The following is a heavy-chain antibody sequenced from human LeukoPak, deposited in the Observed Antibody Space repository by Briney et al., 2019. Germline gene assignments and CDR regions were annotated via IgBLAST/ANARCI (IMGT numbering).Heavy chain of an antibody. J-gene: IGHJ5*02. CDR3: ARDLVFFTSIAARPNWFDP. V-gene: IGHV3-21*01. CDR2: ISSSSSYI. CDR1: GFTFSSYT. D-gene: IGHD6-6*01. Sequence: GGSLRLSCAASGFTFSSYTMNWVRQAPGKGLEWVSSISSSSSYIYYADSVKGRFTISRDNAKNSLYLQMNSLRAEDTAVYYCARDLVFFTSIAARPNWFDPWGQGTLVTVSS.